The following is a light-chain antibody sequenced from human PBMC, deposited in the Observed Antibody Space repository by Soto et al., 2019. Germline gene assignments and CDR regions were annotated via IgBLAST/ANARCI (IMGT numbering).Light chain of an antibody. CDR2: GAS. J-gene: IGKJ4*01. CDR1: QSVSNN. Sequence: EIVLTQSPGTLSLSPGERATLSCRASQSVSNNYLAWYQQKPGQAPRLLIYGASNRATGIPARFSGGGSGTEFTLTIDSLRSEDFAVYFCQQYHAWPPGTFGGGTKV. V-gene: IGKV3D-15*01. CDR3: QQYHAWPPGT.